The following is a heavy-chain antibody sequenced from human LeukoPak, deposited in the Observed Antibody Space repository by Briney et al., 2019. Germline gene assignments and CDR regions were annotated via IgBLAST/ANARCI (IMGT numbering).Heavy chain of an antibody. J-gene: IGHJ4*02. CDR1: GGSVSSGSYY. V-gene: IGHV4-61*01. D-gene: IGHD3-22*01. CDR3: ARETYDSSGYD. CDR2: IYYSGST. Sequence: SETLSLTCTVSGGSVSSGSYYWSWIRQPPGKGLEWIGYIYYSGSTNYNPSLKSRVTISVDTSKDQFSLKLSSVTAADTAVYYCARETYDSSGYDWGQGTLVTVSS.